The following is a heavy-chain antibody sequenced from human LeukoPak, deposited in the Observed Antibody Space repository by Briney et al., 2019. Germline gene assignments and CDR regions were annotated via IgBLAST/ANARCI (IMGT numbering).Heavy chain of an antibody. Sequence: GGSLRLSCAASGFTFSGYAMNWVRRAPGKGLEWVPHIYSSDTTYADSVKGRFTISRDNAKNSLYLQMNSLRDEDTAVYYCARDLHYAFDIWGQGTMVTASS. D-gene: IGHD3-10*01. J-gene: IGHJ3*02. CDR2: IYSSDTT. CDR1: GFTFSGYA. CDR3: ARDLHYAFDI. V-gene: IGHV3-48*02.